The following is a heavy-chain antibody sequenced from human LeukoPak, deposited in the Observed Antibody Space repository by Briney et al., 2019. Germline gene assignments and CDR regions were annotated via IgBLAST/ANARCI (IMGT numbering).Heavy chain of an antibody. D-gene: IGHD6-19*01. V-gene: IGHV4-39*01. CDR1: GGSIRSSSYY. Sequence: SETLSLTCTVSGGSIRSSSYYWGWIRQPPGKGLEWIGSIYYSGSTYYNASFKSRGTISVDTSKNQFSLKLNSVTAATTAGNIGARQVVAVAGTGYFDYWGQGTLVTVSS. CDR2: IYYSGST. J-gene: IGHJ4*02. CDR3: ARQVVAVAGTGYFDY.